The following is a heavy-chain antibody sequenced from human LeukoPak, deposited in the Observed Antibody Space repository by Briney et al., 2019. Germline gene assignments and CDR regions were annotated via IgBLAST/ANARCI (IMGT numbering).Heavy chain of an antibody. D-gene: IGHD5-18*01. J-gene: IGHJ6*02. CDR1: GFTFSSYA. Sequence: PGGSLRLSCAASGFTFSSYAMSWVRQAPGKGLEWVSAISGSGDSTYYADSVKGRFTISRDNSMNTLYLQMNSLRAEDPAVYYCARHFRAFRYGLDVWGQGTTVTVSS. CDR2: ISGSGDST. CDR3: ARHFRAFRYGLDV. V-gene: IGHV3-23*01.